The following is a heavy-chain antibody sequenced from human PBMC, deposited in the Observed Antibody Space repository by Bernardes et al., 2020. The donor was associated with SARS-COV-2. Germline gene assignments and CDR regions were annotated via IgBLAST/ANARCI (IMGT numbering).Heavy chain of an antibody. V-gene: IGHV3-21*01. CDR3: VRDGGHCADGVCVRWFDP. Sequence: GGSLRLSCVSSGFNFGSSSINWVRQAPGKGLEWVSAISSSSRYIYYGDSVKGRFTISRDNAKNSVFLQMNSLRAEDTAVYYCVRDGGHCADGVCVRWFDPWSQGVLVTVSS. J-gene: IGHJ5*02. CDR1: GFNFGSSS. CDR2: ISSSSRYI. D-gene: IGHD2-8*01.